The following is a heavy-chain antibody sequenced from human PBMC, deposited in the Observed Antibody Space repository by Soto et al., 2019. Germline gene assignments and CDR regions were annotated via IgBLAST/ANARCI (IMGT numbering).Heavy chain of an antibody. Sequence: ASVKVSCKASGYTFTSYGISWVRQAPGQGLEWMGWISAYNGNTNYAQKLQGRVTMTTDTSTSTAYMELRSLRSDDTAVYYCARAISNLGYCSGGSCYSDHNWFDPWGQGTLVTVSS. V-gene: IGHV1-18*04. CDR3: ARAISNLGYCSGGSCYSDHNWFDP. J-gene: IGHJ5*02. D-gene: IGHD2-15*01. CDR1: GYTFTSYG. CDR2: ISAYNGNT.